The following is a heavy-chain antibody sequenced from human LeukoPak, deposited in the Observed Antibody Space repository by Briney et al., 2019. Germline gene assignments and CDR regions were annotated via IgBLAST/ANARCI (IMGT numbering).Heavy chain of an antibody. CDR3: ARAGIAAALGPPDV. D-gene: IGHD6-13*01. CDR2: IIPIFGTA. CDR1: GGTFSSYA. Sequence: SVKVSCKASGGTFSSYAITWVRQAPGQGLEWMGGIIPIFGTANYAQKFQGRVTITADKSTSTAYMELSSLRSEDTAVYYCARAGIAAALGPPDVWGKGTTVTVSS. V-gene: IGHV1-69*06. J-gene: IGHJ6*04.